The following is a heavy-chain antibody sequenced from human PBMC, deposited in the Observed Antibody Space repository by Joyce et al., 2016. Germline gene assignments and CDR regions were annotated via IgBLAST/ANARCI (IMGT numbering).Heavy chain of an antibody. CDR3: ARDNFDGTGGLEY. CDR2: TKQDGSEK. Sequence: GLSWVGNTKQDGSEKYYVDSVKGRFTISRDNAKNSLYLQMNSLRAEDTAVYYCARDNFDGTGGLEYWGQGTLVTVSS. J-gene: IGHJ4*02. V-gene: IGHV3-7*01. D-gene: IGHD3-10*01.